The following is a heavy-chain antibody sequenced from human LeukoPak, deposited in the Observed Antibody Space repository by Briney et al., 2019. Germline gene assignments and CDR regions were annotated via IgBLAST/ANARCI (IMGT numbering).Heavy chain of an antibody. CDR2: IYYSGST. V-gene: IGHV4-30-4*01. CDR3: SGGTVTTFGRSWFDP. CDR1: GGSISSGDYY. D-gene: IGHD4-17*01. Sequence: SETLSLTCTVSGGSISSGDYYWSWIRQPPGKGLEWIGYIYYSGSTYYNPSLKSRVTISVDTSKNQFSLKLSSVTAADTAVYYCSGGTVTTFGRSWFDPWGQGTLVTVSS. J-gene: IGHJ5*02.